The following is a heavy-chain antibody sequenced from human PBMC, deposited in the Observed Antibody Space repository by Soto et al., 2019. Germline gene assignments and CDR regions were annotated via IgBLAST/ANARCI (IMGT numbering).Heavy chain of an antibody. CDR1: GFTFGIHW. J-gene: IGHJ5*02. CDR3: ATSMRHTLDP. D-gene: IGHD2-21*01. CDR2: INQDGSDK. V-gene: IGHV3-7*01. Sequence: EVQVVESGGGLVQPGGSLRLSCAASGFTFGIHWMTWVRQVPGKGLEWVANINQDGSDKYYVGSVKGRFIISRDNAKDSLYLQMNSLRVEDTAVYYCATSMRHTLDPWGQGTLVTVS.